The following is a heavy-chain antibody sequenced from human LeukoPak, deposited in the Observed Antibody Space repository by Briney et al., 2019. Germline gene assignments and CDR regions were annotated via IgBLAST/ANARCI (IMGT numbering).Heavy chain of an antibody. J-gene: IGHJ5*02. Sequence: PGGSLRLSCAASGFTFSDYGMHWVRQAPGKGLEWVAVIWYDGSNKYYADSVKGRFTISRDNSKNTLYMQMNSLRGEDTAVYYCAREVLVYTAMLGFDPWGQGTLVTVSS. V-gene: IGHV3-33*01. D-gene: IGHD5-18*01. CDR2: IWYDGSNK. CDR3: AREVLVYTAMLGFDP. CDR1: GFTFSDYG.